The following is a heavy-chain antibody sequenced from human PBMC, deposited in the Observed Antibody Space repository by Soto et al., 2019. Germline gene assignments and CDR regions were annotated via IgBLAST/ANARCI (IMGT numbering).Heavy chain of an antibody. CDR2: IKGDGSIT. D-gene: IGHD3-10*01. J-gene: IGHJ4*02. Sequence: EVQLVESGGGLVQSGGSLRLSCTASGFSFNTYWMHWVRQAPGKGLVWMSRIKGDGSITNYADSVRGRFTISRDNAKNTLYLQVNSLRDEDTAVYYCAGGGHAGAGIYYLGDWGQGTLVTVSS. CDR1: GFSFNTYW. V-gene: IGHV3-74*01. CDR3: AGGGHAGAGIYYLGD.